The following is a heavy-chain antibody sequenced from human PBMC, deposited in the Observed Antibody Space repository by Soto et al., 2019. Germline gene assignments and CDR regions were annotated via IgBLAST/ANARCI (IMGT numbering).Heavy chain of an antibody. CDR1: GFTFSIYT. V-gene: IGHV3-48*02. J-gene: IGHJ4*02. CDR2: SRSSSSSI. Sequence: EVQLVESGGGLVQPGGSLRLSCAASGFTFSIYTMNWVRQAPGKGLEWPSYSRSSSSSIDYAGSVKGRFTISRDNAKNSLFPHMNSLRDEDTDVYYCARGRGDFDKSYFDPWGQGTMVTVSS. CDR3: ARGRGDFDKSYFDP. D-gene: IGHD4-17*01.